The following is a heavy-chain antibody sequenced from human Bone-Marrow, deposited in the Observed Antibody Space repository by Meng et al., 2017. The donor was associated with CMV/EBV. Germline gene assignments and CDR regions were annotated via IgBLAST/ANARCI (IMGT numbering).Heavy chain of an antibody. CDR1: GGSISSFY. CDR2: IYYSGST. J-gene: IGHJ5*02. D-gene: IGHD3-10*01. CDR3: ARLEDGSGWFDP. V-gene: IGHV4-59*01. Sequence: SETLSLTCTVSGGSISSFYWSWIRQPPGKGLDWIGYIYYSGSTNYNPSLKSRVTISVDTSKSQFSLKVSSVTAADTAVYYCARLEDGSGWFDPWGQGTLVTVSS.